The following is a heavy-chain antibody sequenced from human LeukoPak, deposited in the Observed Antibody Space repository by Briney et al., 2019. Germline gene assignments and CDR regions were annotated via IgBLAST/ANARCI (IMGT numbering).Heavy chain of an antibody. CDR3: AGGAGGAMPY. J-gene: IGHJ4*02. CDR1: GGSISSYY. Sequence: PSETLSLTFTVSGGSISSYYWSWIRQPPGKRLEWIGYIYYSGNTNYNPSLKSRVTISVDTSKNQFSLKLSSVTAADTAVYYCAGGAGGAMPYWGQGTLVTVSS. CDR2: IYYSGNT. D-gene: IGHD3-16*01. V-gene: IGHV4-59*01.